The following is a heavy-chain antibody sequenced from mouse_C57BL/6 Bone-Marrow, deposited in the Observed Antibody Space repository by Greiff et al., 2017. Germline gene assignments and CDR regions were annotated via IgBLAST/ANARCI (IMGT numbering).Heavy chain of an antibody. CDR2: IYPRSGNT. CDR3: ARSGYYDGFAY. Sequence: VQLQQSGAELARPGASVKLSCKASGYTFTSYGISWVKQRTGQGLEWIGEIYPRSGNTYYNEKFKGKATLTADKSSSTAYMELRSLTSEDSAVYFCARSGYYDGFAYWGQGTLVTVSA. D-gene: IGHD1-1*01. J-gene: IGHJ3*01. CDR1: GYTFTSYG. V-gene: IGHV1-81*01.